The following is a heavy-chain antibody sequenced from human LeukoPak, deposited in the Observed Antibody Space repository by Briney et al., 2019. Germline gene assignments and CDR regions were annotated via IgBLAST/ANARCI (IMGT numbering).Heavy chain of an antibody. D-gene: IGHD3-10*01. CDR3: ATYGSGNYYLDY. V-gene: IGHV4-59*01. J-gene: IGHJ4*02. CDR2: IYYSGST. CDR1: GGSLSSYY. Sequence: SETLSLTCTISGGSLSSYYWSWIRQPPRKGLEWIGYIYYSGSTNYNPSLQSRVTLSVDTSKNQFSLRLNSETAADTAVYYCATYGSGNYYLDYWGQGTLVIVSS.